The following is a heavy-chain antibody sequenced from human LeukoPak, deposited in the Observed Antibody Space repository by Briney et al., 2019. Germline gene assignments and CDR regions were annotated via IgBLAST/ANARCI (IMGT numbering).Heavy chain of an antibody. CDR1: GGSISSGDYY. V-gene: IGHV4-30-4*01. J-gene: IGHJ2*01. CDR3: ARPGYSSGWYDWYFDL. D-gene: IGHD6-19*01. CDR2: IYYSGST. Sequence: SQTLSLTCTVSGGSISSGDYYWSWIRQPPEKGLEWIGYIYYSGSTYYNPSLKSRVTISVDTSKNQFSLKLSSVTAADTAVYYCARPGYSSGWYDWYFDLWGRGTLVTVSS.